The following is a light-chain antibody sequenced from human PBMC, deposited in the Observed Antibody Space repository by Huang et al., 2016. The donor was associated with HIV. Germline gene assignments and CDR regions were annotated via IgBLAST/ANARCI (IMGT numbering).Light chain of an antibody. Sequence: DIVMTQSPDSLAVSLGERATIDCKSSRSVLYSSNNKYYLAWYQQKPGQPHKLLIHWASTRESGVPDRFSGSGSGTDFTLTISSLQAEDVAVYYCQQYYSIPLTFGGGTKVEIK. J-gene: IGKJ4*01. CDR3: QQYYSIPLT. V-gene: IGKV4-1*01. CDR1: RSVLYSSNNKYY. CDR2: WAS.